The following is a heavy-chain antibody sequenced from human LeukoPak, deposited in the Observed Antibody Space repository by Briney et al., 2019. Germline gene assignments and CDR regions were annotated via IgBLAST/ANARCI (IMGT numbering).Heavy chain of an antibody. CDR2: IYYSGST. D-gene: IGHD3-10*01. Sequence: SETLSLTCTVSGGSISSYYWSWIRQPPGKGLEWIGYIYYSGSTNYNPSLKSRVTISVDTCKNQFSLKLSSVTAADTAVYYCARRFREFDYYYYYYMDVWGKGTTVTVSS. J-gene: IGHJ6*03. CDR1: GGSISSYY. V-gene: IGHV4-59*01. CDR3: ARRFREFDYYYYYYMDV.